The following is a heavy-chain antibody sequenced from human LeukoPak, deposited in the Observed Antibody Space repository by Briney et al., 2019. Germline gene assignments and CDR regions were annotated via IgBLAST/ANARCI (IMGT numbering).Heavy chain of an antibody. CDR1: GFTFSSYA. Sequence: GGSLRLSCAASGFTFSSYAFPWVRQAPGKGLEYVSGISGNGGSTSYANSVKGRVTISRDNSKNTLYLRMGGLRAEDMAVYYCARGMKGGSANWFDPWGQGTLVTVSS. CDR3: ARGMKGGSANWFDP. D-gene: IGHD6-25*01. CDR2: ISGNGGST. J-gene: IGHJ5*02. V-gene: IGHV3-64*01.